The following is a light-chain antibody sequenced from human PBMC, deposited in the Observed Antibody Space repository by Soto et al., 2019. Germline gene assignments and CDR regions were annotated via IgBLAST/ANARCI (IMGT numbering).Light chain of an antibody. J-gene: IGLJ1*01. Sequence: ALTQPASVSGSPGQSITISCTGTSSDVGNYKYVSWYQQHPGKAPKLMIYEVSNRPSGVSNRFSGSKSGNTASLTISGLQAEEETDYYCFSYTSSGTYVFGTGTKVTVL. CDR3: FSYTSSGTYV. CDR2: EVS. V-gene: IGLV2-14*01. CDR1: SSDVGNYKY.